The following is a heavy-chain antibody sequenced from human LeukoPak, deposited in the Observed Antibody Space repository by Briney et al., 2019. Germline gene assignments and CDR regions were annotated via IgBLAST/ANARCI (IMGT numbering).Heavy chain of an antibody. D-gene: IGHD3-10*01. CDR2: IRSNGNEK. J-gene: IGHJ6*02. CDR3: AKDRDGSGGFQKKMDV. CDR1: GLPFSSFA. Sequence: GGSLRLSCAASGLPFSSFAMSWVRQAPGKGLEWVALIRSNGNEKFYVDAVQGRFTISRDNSKNTLFLQMSSLRPEDTAVYYCAKDRDGSGGFQKKMDVWGQGTTVTVSS. V-gene: IGHV3-30*02.